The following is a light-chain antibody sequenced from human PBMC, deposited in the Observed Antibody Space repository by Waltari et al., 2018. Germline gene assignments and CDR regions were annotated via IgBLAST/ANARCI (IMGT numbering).Light chain of an antibody. J-gene: IGKJ1*01. CDR1: QSVGSK. CDR3: PQYNNWPRT. CDR2: GAS. Sequence: EIVMTQSPATLSVSPGERATLSCRASQSVGSKLAWYQQKPGQAPRLLIYGASTRATGIPARFSGSGSGTEFTLTISSLQSEDFAVYYCPQYNNWPRTFGQGTKVEIK. V-gene: IGKV3-15*01.